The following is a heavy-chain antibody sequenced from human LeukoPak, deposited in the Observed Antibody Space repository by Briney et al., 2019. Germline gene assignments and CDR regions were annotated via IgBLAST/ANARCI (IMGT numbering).Heavy chain of an antibody. Sequence: GGSLRLSCAASGFTFSSYAMSWVRQAPGKGLEWVSGISGSGGSTYYADSVKGRFTISRDNSKNTLYLQMNSLRAEDTAVYYCAKHRRYSSSWSYDDWGQGTLVTVSS. J-gene: IGHJ4*02. CDR1: GFTFSSYA. D-gene: IGHD6-13*01. CDR3: AKHRRYSSSWSYDD. V-gene: IGHV3-23*01. CDR2: ISGSGGST.